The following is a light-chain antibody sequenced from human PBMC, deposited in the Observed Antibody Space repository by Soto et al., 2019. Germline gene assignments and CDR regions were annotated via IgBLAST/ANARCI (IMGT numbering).Light chain of an antibody. CDR1: QSLLHSNGYNY. CDR2: MGS. J-gene: IGKJ5*01. Sequence: DIVMTQSPLSLPVTPGEPDSISGRSSQSLLHSNGYNYLDWYLQKPGQSPQLLIYMGSNRASGVPERFSGSGSGTDFTLKISRVEAEDVGVYYCMQALETPTFGQGTRLEIK. V-gene: IGKV2-28*01. CDR3: MQALETPT.